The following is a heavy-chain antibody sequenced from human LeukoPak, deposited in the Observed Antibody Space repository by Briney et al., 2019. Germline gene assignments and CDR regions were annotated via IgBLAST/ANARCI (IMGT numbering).Heavy chain of an antibody. V-gene: IGHV4-38-2*01. CDR3: AGQYYYGSGSYYPFDY. Sequence: SETLSLTCAVSGYSISSGYYWGWLRQPPGKGLEWIGSIYHSGSTYYNPSLKSRVTISVDTSKNQFSLKLSSVTAADTAVYYCAGQYYYGSGSYYPFDYWGQGTLVTVSS. CDR1: GYSISSGYY. D-gene: IGHD3-10*01. CDR2: IYHSGST. J-gene: IGHJ4*02.